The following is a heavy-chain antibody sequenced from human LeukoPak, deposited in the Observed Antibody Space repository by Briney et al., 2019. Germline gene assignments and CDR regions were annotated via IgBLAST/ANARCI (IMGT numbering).Heavy chain of an antibody. D-gene: IGHD6-19*01. J-gene: IGHJ4*02. Sequence: ASVKVSCKASGYTFTSYYMHWVRQAPGQGLEWMGIINPSGGSTSYAQKFQGRVTMTRDTSTSTVYMELSSLRSVDTAVYYCATIAVAGTWDFDYWGQGTLVTVSS. CDR1: GYTFTSYY. CDR2: INPSGGST. V-gene: IGHV1-46*01. CDR3: ATIAVAGTWDFDY.